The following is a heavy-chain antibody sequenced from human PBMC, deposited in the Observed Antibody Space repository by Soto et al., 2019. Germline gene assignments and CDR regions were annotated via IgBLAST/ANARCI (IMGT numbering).Heavy chain of an antibody. J-gene: IGHJ6*02. CDR2: INYRGSS. D-gene: IGHD3-3*02. Sequence: SETLSLTCAVYGGSFTGYYWTWIRQTPGKGLEWIGEINYRGSSYYNPSLESRISMAVDTSKNQFSLKLRSVTAADTAVYFCVRGQPHRIAIFEVVIRSYDYGMDVWGQGTTVTVSS. CDR3: VRGQPHRIAIFEVVIRSYDYGMDV. CDR1: GGSFTGYY. V-gene: IGHV4-34*01.